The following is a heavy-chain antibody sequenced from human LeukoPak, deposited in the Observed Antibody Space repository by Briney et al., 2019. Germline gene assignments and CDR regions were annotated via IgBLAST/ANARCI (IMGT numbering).Heavy chain of an antibody. V-gene: IGHV3-21*01. CDR3: ARDVVEDNWFDP. CDR2: ISSSSSYI. Sequence: GGSLRLSCAASGFTFSSYAMNWVRQAPGKGLEWVSSISSSSSYIYYADSVQGRFTVSRDNAKNSLYLQMNSLRAEDTAVYYCARDVVEDNWFDPWGQGTLVTVSS. J-gene: IGHJ5*02. D-gene: IGHD2-21*01. CDR1: GFTFSSYA.